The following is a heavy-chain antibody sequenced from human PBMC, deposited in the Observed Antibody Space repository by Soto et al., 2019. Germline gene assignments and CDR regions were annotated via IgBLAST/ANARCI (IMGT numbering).Heavy chain of an antibody. V-gene: IGHV4-31*03. D-gene: IGHD3-10*01. J-gene: IGHJ6*02. Sequence: SETLSLTCTVSGGSISSGGYYWSWIRQHPGKGLEWIGYIYYSGSTYYNPSLKSRVTISVDTSKNQFSLKLSSVTAADTAVYYCAGSRITMVRGVIMSGMDVWGQGTTVTVSS. CDR1: GGSISSGGYY. CDR2: IYYSGST. CDR3: AGSRITMVRGVIMSGMDV.